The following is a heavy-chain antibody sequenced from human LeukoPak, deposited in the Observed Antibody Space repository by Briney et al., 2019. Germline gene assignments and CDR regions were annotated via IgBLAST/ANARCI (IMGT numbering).Heavy chain of an antibody. D-gene: IGHD6-19*01. CDR3: VRSPHNSAWYEKWFDP. CDR1: GGSISTYY. Sequence: KPSETLSLTCTVSGGSISTYYWSWIRQTPGKGLEWIADISASGGTNYNPSLASRVTVSIDSSKNQFSLKLSSVTAADTAVFYCVRSPHNSAWYEKWFDPWGQGTLVTVSS. J-gene: IGHJ5*02. V-gene: IGHV4-4*08. CDR2: ISASGGT.